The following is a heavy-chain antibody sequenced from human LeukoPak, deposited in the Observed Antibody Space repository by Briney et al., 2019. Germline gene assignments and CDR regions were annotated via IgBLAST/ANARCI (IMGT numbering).Heavy chain of an antibody. CDR2: ITGSGQTK. CDR3: AKESLVVIESYLDN. V-gene: IGHV3-23*01. CDR1: GVSFSDYA. J-gene: IGHJ4*02. Sequence: PGGSLRLSCLVSGVSFSDYAMSWVRRAPGKGLEWVSAITGSGQTKYYTDSVKGRFTMSRDNSKNTLYLQMNSLRDEDTAEYFCAKESLVVIESYLDNWGQGTLVLVSS. D-gene: IGHD3-22*01.